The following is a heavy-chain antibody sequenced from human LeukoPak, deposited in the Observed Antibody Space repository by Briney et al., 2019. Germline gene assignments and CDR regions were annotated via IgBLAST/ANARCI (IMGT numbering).Heavy chain of an antibody. V-gene: IGHV4-4*07. J-gene: IGHJ4*02. CDR3: ARLLHPGIAAAGNGGRFDY. Sequence: SETLSLTCTVSGGSISNYYWSWIRQPAGKGLEWIGRIYSNGDTRYSPSLKSRVTMSVDTSKNQFSLKLSSVTAADTAVYYCARLLHPGIAAAGNGGRFDYWGQGTLVTVSS. CDR1: GGSISNYY. CDR2: IYSNGDT. D-gene: IGHD6-13*01.